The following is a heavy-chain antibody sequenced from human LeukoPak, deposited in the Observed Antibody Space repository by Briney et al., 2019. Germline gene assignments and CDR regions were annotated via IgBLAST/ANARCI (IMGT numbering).Heavy chain of an antibody. D-gene: IGHD3-3*01. CDR3: AREMRTYYDFWSGYYSDYGMDV. CDR2: ISAYNGNT. V-gene: IGHV1-18*01. CDR1: GYTFTSYG. J-gene: IGHJ6*02. Sequence: ASVKVSCKASGYTFTSYGISWVRQAPGQGLEWMGWISAYNGNTNYAQKLQGRVTMTTDTSTSTAYMELRSLRSDDTAVYYCAREMRTYYDFWSGYYSDYGMDVWGQGTTVTVSS.